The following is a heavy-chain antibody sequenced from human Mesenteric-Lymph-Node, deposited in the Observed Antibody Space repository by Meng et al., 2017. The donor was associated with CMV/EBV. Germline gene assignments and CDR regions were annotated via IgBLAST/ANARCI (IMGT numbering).Heavy chain of an antibody. CDR1: GFTVTSNY. J-gene: IGHJ6*02. V-gene: IGHV3-66*02. Sequence: GESLKISCAASGFTVTSNYMTWVRQTPGKGLEWVSVIYSAGGTYYADSVKGRFTISRDNSKNTLYLQMNSLRPEDTAVYYCARGGFGQLDHYYYGMDVWGQGTTVTVSS. D-gene: IGHD6-6*01. CDR2: IYSAGGT. CDR3: ARGGFGQLDHYYYGMDV.